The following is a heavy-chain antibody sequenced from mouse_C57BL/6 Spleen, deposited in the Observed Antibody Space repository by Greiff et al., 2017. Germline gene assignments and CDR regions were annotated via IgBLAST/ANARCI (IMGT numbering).Heavy chain of an antibody. CDR3: ARDRQGGDFDV. Sequence: EVQLQESGPGMVKPSQSLSLTCTVTGYSITSGYDWHWIRHFPGNKLEWMGYISYSGSTNYNPSLKSRISITHDTSKNHFFLKLNSVTTEDTATYYCARDRQGGDFDVWGTGTTVTVSS. CDR2: ISYSGST. CDR1: GYSITSGYD. D-gene: IGHD3-2*01. V-gene: IGHV3-1*01. J-gene: IGHJ1*03.